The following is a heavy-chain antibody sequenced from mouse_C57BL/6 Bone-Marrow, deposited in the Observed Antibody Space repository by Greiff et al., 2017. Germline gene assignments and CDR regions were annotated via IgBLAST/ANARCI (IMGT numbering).Heavy chain of an antibody. CDR1: GYTFTDYN. Sequence: EVKLQESGPELVKPGASVKIPCKASGYTFTDYNMDWVKQSHGKSLEWIGDINPNNGGTIYNQKFKGKATLTVDKSSSTAYMELRSLTSEDTAVYYCARRGVYYYGSSPFAYWGQGTLVTVSA. CDR2: INPNNGGT. CDR3: ARRGVYYYGSSPFAY. V-gene: IGHV1-18*01. D-gene: IGHD1-1*01. J-gene: IGHJ3*01.